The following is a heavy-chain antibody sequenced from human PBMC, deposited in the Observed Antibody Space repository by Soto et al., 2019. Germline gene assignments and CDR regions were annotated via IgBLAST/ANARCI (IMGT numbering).Heavy chain of an antibody. D-gene: IGHD3-3*01. CDR2: ISGSGGST. CDR1: GFTFSSYA. Sequence: PGGSLRLSCAASGFTFSSYAMSWVRQAPGKGLEWVSAISGSGGSTYYADSVKGRFTISRDNSKNALYLQMNSLRAEDTAVYYCAKDRDFWSRTFDYWGQGTLVTVSS. J-gene: IGHJ4*02. CDR3: AKDRDFWSRTFDY. V-gene: IGHV3-23*01.